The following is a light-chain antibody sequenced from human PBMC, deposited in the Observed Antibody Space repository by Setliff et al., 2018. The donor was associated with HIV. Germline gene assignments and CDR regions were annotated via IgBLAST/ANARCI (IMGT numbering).Light chain of an antibody. J-gene: IGLJ1*01. CDR3: ASYTSSSTRV. CDR2: EVS. CDR1: SSNVGKYGL. V-gene: IGLV2-14*02. Sequence: QSALTQPVSVSGSPGQSITISCTGNSSNVGKYGLVAWYRQHPGKAPELTIYEVSKRPAGVSKRFSGSKAGNTASLSISGLQPEDEADYYCASYTSSSTRVFGTGTKVTVL.